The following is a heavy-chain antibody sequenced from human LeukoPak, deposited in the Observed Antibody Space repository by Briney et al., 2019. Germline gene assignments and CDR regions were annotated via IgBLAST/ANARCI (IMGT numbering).Heavy chain of an antibody. J-gene: IGHJ4*02. CDR3: ARDRTAYSSSPSSNY. V-gene: IGHV3-7*01. CDR1: GFTFSSYW. CDR2: IKQDGSEK. Sequence: GGSLRLSCAASGFTFSSYWMSWVRQAPGKGLEWVANIKQDGSEKYYVDSVKGRFTISRDNAKNSLYLQMNSLRAEDTAVYYCARDRTAYSSSPSSNYWGQGTLVTVSS. D-gene: IGHD6-6*01.